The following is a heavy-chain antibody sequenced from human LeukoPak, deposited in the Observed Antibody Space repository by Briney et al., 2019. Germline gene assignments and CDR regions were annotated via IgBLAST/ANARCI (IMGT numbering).Heavy chain of an antibody. Sequence: GASVKVSCKASGYTFTGYYMHWVRQAPGQGLEWMGWINPNSGGTNYAQKFQGRVTMTRDTSISTAYMELSRLRSDDTAVYYCAREAAAGTENWFDPWGQGTLVTVSS. CDR2: INPNSGGT. CDR1: GYTFTGYY. J-gene: IGHJ5*02. V-gene: IGHV1-2*02. CDR3: AREAAAGTENWFDP. D-gene: IGHD6-13*01.